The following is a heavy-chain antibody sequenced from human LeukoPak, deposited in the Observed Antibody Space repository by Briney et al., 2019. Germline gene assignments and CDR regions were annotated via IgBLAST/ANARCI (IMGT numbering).Heavy chain of an antibody. CDR1: GYSFTSYW. CDR2: IYPGDSDT. D-gene: IGHD3-10*01. J-gene: IGHJ4*02. Sequence: GESLKISCKGSGYSFTSYWIGWVRQMPGKGLEWMGIIYPGDSDTRYSPSFQGQVTISADKSISTAYLQWSSLKASDTAMYYCARTLPYGSGSYYPPPGFDYWGQGTLVTLSS. V-gene: IGHV5-51*01. CDR3: ARTLPYGSGSYYPPPGFDY.